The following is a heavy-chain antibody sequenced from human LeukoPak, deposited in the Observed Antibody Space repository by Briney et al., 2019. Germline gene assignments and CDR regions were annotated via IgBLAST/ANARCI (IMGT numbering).Heavy chain of an antibody. CDR2: ISGSSSYI. J-gene: IGHJ4*02. CDR1: AFTFSSYS. D-gene: IGHD3-3*01. CDR3: ARGFWSGYNDY. Sequence: GGSLRLSCAASAFTFSSYSMNWVRQAPGKGLEWVSSISGSSSYIYYADSVKGRFTISRDNAKNSLYLQMNSLRAEDTAVYYCARGFWSGYNDYWGQGTLVTVSS. V-gene: IGHV3-21*06.